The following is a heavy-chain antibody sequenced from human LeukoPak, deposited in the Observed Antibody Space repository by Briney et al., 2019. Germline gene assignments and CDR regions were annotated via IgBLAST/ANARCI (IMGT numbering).Heavy chain of an antibody. D-gene: IGHD2-15*01. CDR2: IIPILGIA. Sequence: SVKVSCKASGGTFSSYTISWVRQAPGQGLEWMGRIIPILGIANYAQKFQGRVTITADKSTSTAYMELSSLRSEDTAVYYCARSLYCSGGSRYFDYWGQGTLVTVSS. CDR3: ARSLYCSGGSRYFDY. V-gene: IGHV1-69*02. CDR1: GGTFSSYT. J-gene: IGHJ4*02.